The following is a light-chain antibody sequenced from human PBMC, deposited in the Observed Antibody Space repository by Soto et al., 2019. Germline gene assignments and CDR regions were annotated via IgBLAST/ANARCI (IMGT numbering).Light chain of an antibody. J-gene: IGKJ1*01. CDR3: QYCGSSHHM. CDR2: DAS. CDR1: QSVSSTY. V-gene: IGKV3-20*01. Sequence: EIVLTQSPGTLSLSPGQRATLSCRASQSVSSTYLAWYQRKPGQAPKLLIYDASSRATGIPDRFSGSGSGTDFTLTISRLEPEDFEVYYCQYCGSSHHMLGQGTKVDIK.